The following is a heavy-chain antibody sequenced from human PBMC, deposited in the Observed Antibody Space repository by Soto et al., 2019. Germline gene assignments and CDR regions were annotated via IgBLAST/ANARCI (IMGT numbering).Heavy chain of an antibody. CDR3: ARDAAVGLFDY. Sequence: ASVKVSCKASGYTFTNYGISWVRQAPGQGLEWMGWISAYNDNPNYAQKLQGRVTMTTDTSTSTAYMELRSLRSDDTAVYYCARDAAVGLFDYWGQGTLVTVSS. J-gene: IGHJ4*02. V-gene: IGHV1-18*01. D-gene: IGHD1-26*01. CDR1: GYTFTNYG. CDR2: ISAYNDNP.